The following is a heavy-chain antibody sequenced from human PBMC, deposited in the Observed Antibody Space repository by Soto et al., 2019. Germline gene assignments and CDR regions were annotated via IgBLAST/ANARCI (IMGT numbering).Heavy chain of an antibody. CDR1: GYSFTSYL. CDR2: IYPGDSDT. J-gene: IGHJ5*02. D-gene: IGHD2-15*01. Sequence: PGESLKISCKGSGYSFTSYLIGWVRQMPGKGLEWMGIIYPGDSDTRYSPSFQGQVTISADKSISTAYLQWSSLKASDTAMYYCARRTSSKYCSGGSCYSLSFDPWGQGTLVTVSS. CDR3: ARRTSSKYCSGGSCYSLSFDP. V-gene: IGHV5-51*01.